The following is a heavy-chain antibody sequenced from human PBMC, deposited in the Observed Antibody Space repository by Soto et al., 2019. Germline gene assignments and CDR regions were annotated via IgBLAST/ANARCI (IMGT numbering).Heavy chain of an antibody. Sequence: EASVKVSCKASGYTFTGYYMHWVRQAPGQGLEWMGWINPNSGGTNYAQKFQGWVTMTRDTSISTAYMELSRLRSDDTAVYYCARGAIGSGSYYYFDYWGQGTLVTVSS. J-gene: IGHJ4*02. CDR3: ARGAIGSGSYYYFDY. CDR2: INPNSGGT. V-gene: IGHV1-2*04. CDR1: GYTFTGYY. D-gene: IGHD3-10*01.